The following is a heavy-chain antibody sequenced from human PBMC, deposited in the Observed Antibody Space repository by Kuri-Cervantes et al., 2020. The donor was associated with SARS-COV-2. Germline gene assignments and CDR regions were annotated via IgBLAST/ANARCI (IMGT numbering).Heavy chain of an antibody. Sequence: GESLKISCAASGFSFSSYGMNWVRQAPGKGLDWVAFIRYGGNSKFYADSVKGRFTISRDNSRNTLFLQMSGLKSEDASIYYCAKDRGAYQNALAYWGQGTLVTVSS. V-gene: IGHV3-30*02. CDR3: AKDRGAYQNALAY. J-gene: IGHJ4*02. CDR2: IRYGGNSK. D-gene: IGHD1-26*01. CDR1: GFSFSSYG.